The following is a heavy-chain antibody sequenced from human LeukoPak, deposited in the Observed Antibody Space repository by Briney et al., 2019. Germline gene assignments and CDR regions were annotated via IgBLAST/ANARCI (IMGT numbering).Heavy chain of an antibody. J-gene: IGHJ3*01. CDR2: IFNSGTT. D-gene: IGHD2-15*01. CDR1: GGSITSSY. V-gene: IGHV4-59*01. Sequence: SETLSLTCSVSGGSITSSYWNWIRQAPGKGLEWIGYIFNSGTTQYNPSLKSRVAISVDTSKNQFSLKLSSVTAAGTAVYYCARAGIVDAFDVWGQGTMVTVSS. CDR3: ARAGIVDAFDV.